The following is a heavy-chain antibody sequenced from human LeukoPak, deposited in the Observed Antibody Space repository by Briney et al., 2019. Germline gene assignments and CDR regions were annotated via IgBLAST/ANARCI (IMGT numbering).Heavy chain of an antibody. CDR2: ISYDGSNK. Sequence: GGSLRLSCAASGFTFSSYSMNWVRQAPGKGLEWVAVISYDGSNKYYADSVKGRFAISRDNSKNTLYLQMNSLRAEDTAVYYCAREGGYDSSGYSTPNDYWGQGTLVTVSS. D-gene: IGHD3-22*01. CDR1: GFTFSSYS. CDR3: AREGGYDSSGYSTPNDY. V-gene: IGHV3-30*03. J-gene: IGHJ4*02.